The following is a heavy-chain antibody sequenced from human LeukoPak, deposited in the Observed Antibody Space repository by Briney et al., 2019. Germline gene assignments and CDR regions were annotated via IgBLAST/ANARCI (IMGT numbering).Heavy chain of an antibody. CDR1: GFTFSSYE. CDR2: ISSSGSTI. D-gene: IGHD2-21*01. CDR3: AKDISFGGGGYMDV. J-gene: IGHJ6*03. V-gene: IGHV3-48*03. Sequence: GGSLRLSCAASGFTFSSYEMNWVRQAPGKGLEWVSYISSSGSTIYYADSVKGRFTISRDNAKNSLYLQMNSLRAEDMALYYCAKDISFGGGGYMDVWGKGTTVTVSS.